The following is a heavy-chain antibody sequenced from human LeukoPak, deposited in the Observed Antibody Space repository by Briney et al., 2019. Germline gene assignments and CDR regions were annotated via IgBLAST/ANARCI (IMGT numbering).Heavy chain of an antibody. Sequence: PGGSLRLSCAASGFTFSSCSMNWVRQAPGKGLEWVSYISSSSSTIYYADSVKGRFTISRDNAKNSLYLQMNSLRAEDTAVYYCARDLPDSDTAMVPRYFDYWGQGTLVTVSS. CDR1: GFTFSSCS. V-gene: IGHV3-48*01. CDR3: ARDLPDSDTAMVPRYFDY. D-gene: IGHD5-18*01. J-gene: IGHJ4*02. CDR2: ISSSSSTI.